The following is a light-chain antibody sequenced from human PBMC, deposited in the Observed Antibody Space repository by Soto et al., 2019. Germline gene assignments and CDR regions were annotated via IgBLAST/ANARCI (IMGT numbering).Light chain of an antibody. CDR1: ESLSKS. J-gene: IGKJ4*02. Sequence: EIVLTQSPGTLSVSPGERATLSCRASESLSKSLVWYQQKPGQAPRLLIDGASNRATGIPARFSGSGSGTDFTLTISSLEPEDFAVYFCQQRSSWPLTFGGGTKVDIK. CDR3: QQRSSWPLT. CDR2: GAS. V-gene: IGKV3-11*01.